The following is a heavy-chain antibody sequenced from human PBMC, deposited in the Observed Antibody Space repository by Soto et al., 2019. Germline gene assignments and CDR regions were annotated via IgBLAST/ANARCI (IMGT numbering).Heavy chain of an antibody. Sequence: ASVKVSCKASGYTFTSYGISWVRQAPGQGLEWMGWISAYNGNTNYAQKLQGRVTMTTDTSTSTAYMELRSLRSDDTAVYYCARDKAGYYYYGMDVWGQGTTVTVSS. CDR3: ARDKAGYYYYGMDV. J-gene: IGHJ6*02. V-gene: IGHV1-18*04. CDR1: GYTFTSYG. CDR2: ISAYNGNT.